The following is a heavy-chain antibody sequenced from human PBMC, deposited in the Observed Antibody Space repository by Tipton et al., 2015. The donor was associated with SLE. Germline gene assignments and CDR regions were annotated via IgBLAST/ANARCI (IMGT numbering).Heavy chain of an antibody. CDR1: GGSITTRSYY. V-gene: IGHV4-39*07. J-gene: IGHJ6*02. CDR2: ISYSGAT. Sequence: TLSLTCVVSGGSITTRSYYWGWIRQPPGKGLEWIASISYSGATYYNPSLKSRVIISLDTSNNQFSLELRSVTAADTAVYYCARQRLRLLSPLDAWGQGTTVTVS. CDR3: ARQRLRLLSPLDA. D-gene: IGHD3-10*01.